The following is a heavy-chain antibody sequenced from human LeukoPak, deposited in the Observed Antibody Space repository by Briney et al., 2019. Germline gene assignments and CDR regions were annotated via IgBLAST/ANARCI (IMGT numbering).Heavy chain of an antibody. CDR3: VTGLTTMAVDYFDY. Sequence: RASVKVSCKVSGKTLSDLSIHWLRQPPGKGLEWLGGSDPEDGERIYAQMFQGRVTMTEDTSIDTAYMELSSLRSEDTAVYYCVTGLTTMAVDYFDYWGQGTLVTVSP. D-gene: IGHD5-18*01. CDR2: SDPEDGER. J-gene: IGHJ4*02. V-gene: IGHV1-24*01. CDR1: GKTLSDLS.